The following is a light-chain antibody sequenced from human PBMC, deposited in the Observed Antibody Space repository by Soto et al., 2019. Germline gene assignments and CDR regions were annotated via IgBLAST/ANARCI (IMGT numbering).Light chain of an antibody. Sequence: EIVLTQSPGTLSLSPGERATLSCRASQSVSSSYLAWYQQKPGQAPRLLIYGASSRATGIPDRFSGSGSGTDFTLTISRLEPEDFAVYYCQQYGSSPNIYYTFGQGTKLEIK. CDR2: GAS. J-gene: IGKJ2*01. V-gene: IGKV3-20*01. CDR1: QSVSSSY. CDR3: QQYGSSPNIYYT.